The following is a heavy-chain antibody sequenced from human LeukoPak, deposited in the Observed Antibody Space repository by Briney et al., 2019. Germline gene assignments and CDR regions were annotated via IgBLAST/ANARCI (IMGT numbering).Heavy chain of an antibody. V-gene: IGHV3-74*01. CDR1: GFPFSSYW. CDR2: INSHGSAT. J-gene: IGHJ6*02. Sequence: GGSLRLSCAASGFPFSSYWMHWVRQVPGKGLLWVSRINSHGSATIYADSVRGRFTISRDNAKNTLYLQMSGLRVEDTAVYHSASDSPYYGMDVWGQGTTVTVSS. CDR3: ASDSPYYGMDV.